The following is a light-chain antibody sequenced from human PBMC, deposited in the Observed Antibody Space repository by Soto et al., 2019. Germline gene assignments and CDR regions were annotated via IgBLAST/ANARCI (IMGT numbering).Light chain of an antibody. CDR2: AAS. Sequence: DIQLTQSPSSVSASVGDRVTINCRASQAISSWLAWYQQRPGKAPKLLIYAASSLQTGIPSRFSGSVSGTDFTLTINSLQPEDSATYICQQAASFPLTFGKGSRLEIK. CDR1: QAISSW. CDR3: QQAASFPLT. J-gene: IGKJ5*01. V-gene: IGKV1-12*01.